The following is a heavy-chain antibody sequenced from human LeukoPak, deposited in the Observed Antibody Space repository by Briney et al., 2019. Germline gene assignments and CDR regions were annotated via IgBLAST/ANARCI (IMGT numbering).Heavy chain of an antibody. CDR3: ARTDAFDI. J-gene: IGHJ3*02. Sequence: SGGSLRFSCAASGFSFSVYSMNWVRQAPGKGLEWVSYISGGSDTIYFADSVKGRFAISRDNAKNSLYLQMNSLRAEDTALYYCARTDAFDIWGQGTMVTVSS. CDR1: GFSFSVYS. V-gene: IGHV3-48*01. CDR2: ISGGSDTI.